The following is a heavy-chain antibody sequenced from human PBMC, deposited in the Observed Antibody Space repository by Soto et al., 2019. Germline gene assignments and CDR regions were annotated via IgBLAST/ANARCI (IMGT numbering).Heavy chain of an antibody. Sequence: ASVKVSCKASGYTFTSYGISWVRQAPGQGLEWMGWISAYNGNTNYAQKLQGRVTMTTDTSTSTAYMELRSLRSDDTAVYYCAREPQLGYCSGGSCYTDYWGQGTLVTV. CDR3: AREPQLGYCSGGSCYTDY. D-gene: IGHD2-15*01. CDR2: ISAYNGNT. CDR1: GYTFTSYG. V-gene: IGHV1-18*01. J-gene: IGHJ4*02.